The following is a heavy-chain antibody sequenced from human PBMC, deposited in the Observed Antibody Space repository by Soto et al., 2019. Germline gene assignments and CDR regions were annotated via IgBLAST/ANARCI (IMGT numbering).Heavy chain of an antibody. V-gene: IGHV3-53*01. D-gene: IGHD1-1*01. Sequence: CGWIRLSCAAGGLTIKGKKYVAWVRQTPGKGLEWVSGLYDVDGSFYADSVRGRFTTSSDSSKTTVYLQMNDLRPDDTAVYYCATWHEREHAYDVWGQGTTVTVSS. J-gene: IGHJ3*01. CDR1: GLTIKGKKY. CDR2: LYDVDGS. CDR3: ATWHEREHAYDV.